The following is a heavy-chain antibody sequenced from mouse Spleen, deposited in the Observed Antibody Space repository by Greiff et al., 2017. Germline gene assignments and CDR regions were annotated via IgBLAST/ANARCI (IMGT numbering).Heavy chain of an antibody. CDR2: IYPRSGNT. Sequence: QVQLKESGAELARPGASVKLSCKASGYTFTSYGISWVKQRTGQGLEWIGEIYPRSGNTYYNEKFKGKATLTADKSSSTAYMELRSLTSEDSAVYFCARPLLPYYFDYWGQGTTLTVSS. CDR3: ARPLLPYYFDY. J-gene: IGHJ2*01. CDR1: GYTFTSYG. V-gene: IGHV1-81*01.